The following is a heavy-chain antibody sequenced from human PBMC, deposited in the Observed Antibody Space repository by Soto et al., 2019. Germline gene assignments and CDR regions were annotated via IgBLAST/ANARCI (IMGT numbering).Heavy chain of an antibody. Sequence: PGESLKISCKGSGYSFTSYWIGWVRQMPGKGLEWMGIIYPGDSDTRYSPSFQGQVTISADKSISTAYLQWSSLKASDTAMYYCARHLRVRFGELLYTYYGMDVWGQGTTVTVSS. CDR1: GYSFTSYW. J-gene: IGHJ6*02. V-gene: IGHV5-51*01. CDR3: ARHLRVRFGELLYTYYGMDV. D-gene: IGHD3-10*01. CDR2: IYPGDSDT.